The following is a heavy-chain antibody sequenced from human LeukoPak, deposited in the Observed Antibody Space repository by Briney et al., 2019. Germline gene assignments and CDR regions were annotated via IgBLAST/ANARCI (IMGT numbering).Heavy chain of an antibody. V-gene: IGHV4-34*01. CDR2: INHSGST. CDR3: AIRLGYCTNGVCSLFDY. CDR1: GGSFSGYY. D-gene: IGHD2-8*01. Sequence: PSETLSLTCAVYGGSFSGYYWSWLRQPPGKGLEWIGEINHSGSTNYNPSLKSRVTISVDTSKNQFSLKLSSVTAADTAVYYCAIRLGYCTNGVCSLFDYWGQGTLVTVSS. J-gene: IGHJ4*02.